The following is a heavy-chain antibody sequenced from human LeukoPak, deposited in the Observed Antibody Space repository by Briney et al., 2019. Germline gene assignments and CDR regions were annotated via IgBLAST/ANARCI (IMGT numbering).Heavy chain of an antibody. D-gene: IGHD5/OR15-5a*01. J-gene: IGHJ3*02. CDR1: GGSISSGSYY. V-gene: IGHV4-61*02. CDR3: ARDYHSVFSRWAQIYERAFDI. CDR2: IYTSGST. Sequence: SETLSLTCTVSGGSISSGSYYWSWIRQPAGKGLEWIGRIYTSGSTNYNPSLKSRVTISVDTSKNQFSLKLSSVTAADTAVYYCARDYHSVFSRWAQIYERAFDIWGQGTMVTVSS.